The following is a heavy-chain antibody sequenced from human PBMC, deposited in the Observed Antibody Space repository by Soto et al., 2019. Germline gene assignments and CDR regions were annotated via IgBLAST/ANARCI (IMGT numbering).Heavy chain of an antibody. V-gene: IGHV3-30*12. CDR2: ISYHGSHK. D-gene: IGHD2-15*01. CDR3: ARGYCSGGSCGGAPSWFDP. CDR1: GFIFSSYG. J-gene: IGHJ5*02. Sequence: GGSLRLSCAASGFIFSSYGMHWVRQAPGKGLEWVAVISYHGSHKYYADSVKGRFTISRDNAKNSLYLQMNSLRAEDTAVYYCARGYCSGGSCGGAPSWFDPWGQGTLVTVSS.